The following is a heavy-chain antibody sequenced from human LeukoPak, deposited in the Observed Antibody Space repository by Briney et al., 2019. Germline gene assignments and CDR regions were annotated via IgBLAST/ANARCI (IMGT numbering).Heavy chain of an antibody. Sequence: ASVKVSCKASGYTFTSYYMHWVRQAPGQGLEWMGLINPTGGSTGYAQKFQGRVTMTTDTSTSTAYMEMRSLRSDDTAVYYCARDGFRRDGYNSGLDYWGQGTLVTVSS. V-gene: IGHV1-46*01. CDR3: ARDGFRRDGYNSGLDY. CDR1: GYTFTSYY. D-gene: IGHD5-24*01. J-gene: IGHJ4*02. CDR2: INPTGGST.